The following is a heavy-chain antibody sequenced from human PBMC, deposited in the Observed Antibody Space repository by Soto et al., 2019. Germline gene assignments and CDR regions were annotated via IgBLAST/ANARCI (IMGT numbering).Heavy chain of an antibody. D-gene: IGHD1-26*01. CDR3: AKDIGRFEDY. CDR1: GFTFDDYA. J-gene: IGHJ4*02. CDR2: ISWNSGSI. Sequence: EVQLVESGGGLVQPGRSLRLSCAASGFTFDDYAMHWVRQAPGKGLEWVSGISWNSGSIGYADSVKGRFTISRDNAKNSLYLQMNSLRAEDTALYYCAKDIGRFEDYWGQGTLVTVSS. V-gene: IGHV3-9*01.